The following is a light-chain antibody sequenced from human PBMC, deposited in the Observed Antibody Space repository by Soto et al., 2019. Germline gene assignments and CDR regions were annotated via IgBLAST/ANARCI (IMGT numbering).Light chain of an antibody. CDR1: SSDVGAYNS. CDR2: EVS. J-gene: IGLJ2*01. Sequence: QSALTQPPSASGSPGQSVTISCTGNSSDVGAYNSVSWYQHYPGKAPKLLIYEVSKRPSGVPDRFSGSKSGNTASLTVSGLQAEDEADYYCSSYAGATNLVFGGGTKLTVL. CDR3: SSYAGATNLV. V-gene: IGLV2-8*01.